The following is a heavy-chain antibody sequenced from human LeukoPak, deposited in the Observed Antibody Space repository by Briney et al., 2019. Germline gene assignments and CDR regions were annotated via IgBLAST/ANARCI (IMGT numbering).Heavy chain of an antibody. J-gene: IGHJ4*02. CDR3: ARERVDYDYVWGSYRHRYYFDY. CDR2: INAGNGNT. V-gene: IGHV1-3*01. CDR1: GYTFTSYA. D-gene: IGHD3-16*02. Sequence: ASVKVSCKASGYTFTSYAMHWVRQAPGQRLEWMGWINAGNGNTKYSQKFQGRVTITRDTSASTAYMELSSLRSEGTAVYYCARERVDYDYVWGSYRHRYYFDYWGQGTLVTVSS.